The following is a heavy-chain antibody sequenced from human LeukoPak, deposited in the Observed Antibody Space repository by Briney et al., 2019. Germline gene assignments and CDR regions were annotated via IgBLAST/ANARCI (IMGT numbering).Heavy chain of an antibody. CDR1: GYTFTSYD. V-gene: IGHV1-8*01. Sequence: ASVKVSCKASGYTFTSYDINWVRQATGQGLEWMGWMNPNSGNTGYAQKFQGRVTMTRNTSISTAYMELSSLRSEDTAVYYCARGLGRNPVLRYFDWLLSYYMDVWGKGTTVTVSS. D-gene: IGHD3-9*01. CDR3: ARGLGRNPVLRYFDWLLSYYMDV. CDR2: MNPNSGNT. J-gene: IGHJ6*03.